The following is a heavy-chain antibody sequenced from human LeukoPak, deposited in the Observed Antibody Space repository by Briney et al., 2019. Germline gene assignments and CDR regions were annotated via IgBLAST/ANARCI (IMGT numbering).Heavy chain of an antibody. V-gene: IGHV3-7*04. CDR3: ARDRYSSGGLDV. Sequence: PGGSLRLSCAASGFTFSNYWMSWVRQAPGKGLEWVANIKRDGSEKYYVDSVKGRFTISRDNAKNSLYLQMNSLRAEDTAVYYCARDRYSSGGLDVWGQGTTVTVSS. J-gene: IGHJ6*02. D-gene: IGHD3-22*01. CDR1: GFTFSNYW. CDR2: IKRDGSEK.